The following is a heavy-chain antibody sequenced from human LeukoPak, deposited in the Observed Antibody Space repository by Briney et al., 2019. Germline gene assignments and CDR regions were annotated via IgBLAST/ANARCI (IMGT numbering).Heavy chain of an antibody. J-gene: IGHJ4*02. V-gene: IGHV3-21*01. CDR2: ISSSSSYI. Sequence: PGGSLRLSCAASGFTFSSYSMNWVRQAPGKGLEWVSSISSSSSYIYYADSVKGRFTISRDNAKNSLYLQMNSLRAEDTAVHYCARALGEMAKRKPFDYWGQGTLVTASS. CDR1: GFTFSSYS. D-gene: IGHD5-24*01. CDR3: ARALGEMAKRKPFDY.